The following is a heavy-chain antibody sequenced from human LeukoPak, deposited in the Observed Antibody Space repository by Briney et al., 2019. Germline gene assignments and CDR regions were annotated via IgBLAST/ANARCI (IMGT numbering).Heavy chain of an antibody. CDR3: ARVLYSSGWEDLRYYFDY. CDR1: GGSISSGGYS. V-gene: IGHV4-30-2*01. D-gene: IGHD6-19*01. J-gene: IGHJ4*02. CDR2: IYHNGNT. Sequence: KPSETLSLTCAVSGGSISSGGYSWSWIRQPPGKGLEWIGYIYHNGNTYYSPSLKSRVTISVDRSKNQLSLKLSSVTAADTAMYYCARVLYSSGWEDLRYYFDYWGQGTLVTVSS.